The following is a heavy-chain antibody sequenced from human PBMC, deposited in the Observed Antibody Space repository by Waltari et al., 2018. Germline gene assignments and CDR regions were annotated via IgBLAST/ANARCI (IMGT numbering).Heavy chain of an antibody. CDR3: ARSYSYGSPTSNFDY. CDR2: IDWDDDK. D-gene: IGHD5-18*01. V-gene: IGHV2-70*15. Sequence: QVTLRESGPALVKPTQTLTLTCTFSGFSLSTSGMCVSWIRQPPGKSLEWLARIDWDDDKYYSTSLKTRLTISKDTSKNQVVLTMTNMDPVDTATYYCARSYSYGSPTSNFDYWGQGTLVTVSS. CDR1: GFSLSTSGMC. J-gene: IGHJ4*02.